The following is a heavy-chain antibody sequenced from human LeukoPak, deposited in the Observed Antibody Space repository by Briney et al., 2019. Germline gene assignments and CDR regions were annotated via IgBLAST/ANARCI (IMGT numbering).Heavy chain of an antibody. CDR2: ISGSGGST. D-gene: IGHD2-21*02. CDR3: VHCGGDCFPCCGMDV. CDR1: GFTFSSYA. V-gene: IGHV3-23*01. J-gene: IGHJ6*02. Sequence: PGGSLRLSCAASGFTFSSYAMSWVRQAPGKGLEWVSGISGSGGSTYYADSVKGRFTISRDNSKNTLYLQMNSLSAEDTAVYYCVHCGGDCFPCCGMDVWGQGTTVTVSS.